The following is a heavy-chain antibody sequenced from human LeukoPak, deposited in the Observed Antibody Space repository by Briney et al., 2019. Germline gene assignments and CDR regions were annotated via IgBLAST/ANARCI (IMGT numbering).Heavy chain of an antibody. CDR3: TRDRVAGF. J-gene: IGHJ4*02. CDR2: IKPDGSEK. D-gene: IGHD6-19*01. Sequence: GGSLRLSRAASGFTFSRYWMSWVRQAPRKGLEYVAYIKPDGSEKYYVDSMKGRFTISRDNAKNSLFLQMNTLRADDTAVYYCTRDRVAGFWGQGTLVAVSS. CDR1: GFTFSRYW. V-gene: IGHV3-7*01.